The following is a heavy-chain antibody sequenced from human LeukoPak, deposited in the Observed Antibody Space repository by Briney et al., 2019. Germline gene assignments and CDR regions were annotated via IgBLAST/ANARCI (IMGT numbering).Heavy chain of an antibody. CDR2: IKQDGSEK. J-gene: IGHJ6*02. V-gene: IGHV3-7*03. D-gene: IGHD3-16*01. CDR3: ARGGGLDV. Sequence: GSLRLSCAASGFTFSSYWMSWVRQAPGKGLEWVANIKQDGSEKYYVDSVKGRFTISRDNAKNSLYLQMSNLRAEDTAVYFCARGGGLDVWGQGATVTVSS. CDR1: GFTFSSYW.